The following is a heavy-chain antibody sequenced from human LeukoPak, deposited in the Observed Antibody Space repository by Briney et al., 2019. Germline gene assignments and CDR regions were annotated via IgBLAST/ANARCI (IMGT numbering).Heavy chain of an antibody. CDR2: IKQDGSEK. J-gene: IGHJ4*02. D-gene: IGHD6-13*01. CDR1: GFTFSRYW. Sequence: PGGSLRLSCAASGFTFSRYWMTWVRQAPGKGLEWVANIKQDGSEKNYVDSVKGRFTISRDNAENSLFLQMNSLRVEDTAVYYCAREWQGGIAAAGTRIEGDYWGQGTLVAVSS. V-gene: IGHV3-7*01. CDR3: AREWQGGIAAAGTRIEGDY.